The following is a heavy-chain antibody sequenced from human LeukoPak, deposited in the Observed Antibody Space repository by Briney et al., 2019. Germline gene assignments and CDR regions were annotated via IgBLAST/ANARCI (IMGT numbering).Heavy chain of an antibody. CDR3: ARFQWLLYYYYGMDV. V-gene: IGHV4-59*12. D-gene: IGHD6-19*01. Sequence: PSETLSLTCTVSGGSISGYYWSWIRQPPGKGLEWIAYIYYSGSTNYNPSLKSRVTISVDTSKNQFSLKLSSVTAADTAVYYCARFQWLLYYYYGMDVWGQGTTVTVSS. CDR2: IYYSGST. CDR1: GGSISGYY. J-gene: IGHJ6*02.